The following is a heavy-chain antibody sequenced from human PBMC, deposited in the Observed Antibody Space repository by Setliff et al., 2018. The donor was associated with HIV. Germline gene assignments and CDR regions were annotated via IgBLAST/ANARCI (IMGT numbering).Heavy chain of an antibody. Sequence: ASVKVSCKTSGYTFTDYAINWVRQAPGQGLEWMGRIKTSTGSPMYAQGFAGRFVFSLDTSVSTAYLQISSLKAEDTAVYYCARPQSDLYYYYYMDVWGKGTTVTVSS. CDR2: IKTSTGSP. CDR1: GYTFTDYA. D-gene: IGHD2-21*02. CDR3: ARPQSDLYYYYYMDV. V-gene: IGHV7-4-1*02. J-gene: IGHJ6*03.